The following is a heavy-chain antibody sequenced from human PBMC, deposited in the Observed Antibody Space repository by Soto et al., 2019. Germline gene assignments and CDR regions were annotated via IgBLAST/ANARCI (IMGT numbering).Heavy chain of an antibody. D-gene: IGHD5-18*01. J-gene: IGHJ6*02. CDR3: ARDREQLWAFGYRNGMDV. Sequence: QVQLVESGGGLVKPGGSLRLSCAASGFTFSDYYMSWIRQAPGKGLEWVSYISSSGSTIYYAASVKGRFTISRDNAKNSLYLQMNSLRAEDTAVYYCARDREQLWAFGYRNGMDVWGQGTTVTVSS. V-gene: IGHV3-11*01. CDR2: ISSSGSTI. CDR1: GFTFSDYY.